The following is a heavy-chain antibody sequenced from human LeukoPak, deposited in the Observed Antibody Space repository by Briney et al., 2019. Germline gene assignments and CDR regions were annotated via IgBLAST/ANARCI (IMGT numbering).Heavy chain of an antibody. CDR3: ARNLKSRDGYNFDY. V-gene: IGHV1-2*02. J-gene: IGHJ4*02. D-gene: IGHD5-12*01. CDR2: INPNSGGT. CDR1: GYTFTSYG. Sequence: ASVKVSCKASGYTFTSYGISWVRQAPGQGLEWMGWINPNSGGTNYAQKFQGRVTMTRDTSISTAYMELSRLRSDDTAVYYCARNLKSRDGYNFDYWGQGTLVTVSS.